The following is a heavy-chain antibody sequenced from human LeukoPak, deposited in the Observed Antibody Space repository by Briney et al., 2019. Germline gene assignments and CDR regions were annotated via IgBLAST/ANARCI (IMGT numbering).Heavy chain of an antibody. CDR3: ASRTHYDFWSGYYYYMDV. V-gene: IGHV4-34*01. CDR2: INHSGST. Sequence: SETLSLTCAVYGGSFSGYYWSWIRQPPGKGLEWIGGINHSGSTNYNPSLKSRVTISVDTSKNQFSLKLSSVTAADTAVYYCASRTHYDFWSGYYYYMDVWGKGTTVTVSS. D-gene: IGHD3-3*01. J-gene: IGHJ6*03. CDR1: GGSFSGYY.